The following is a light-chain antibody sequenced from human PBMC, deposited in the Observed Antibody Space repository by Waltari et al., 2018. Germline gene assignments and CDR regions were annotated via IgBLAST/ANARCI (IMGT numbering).Light chain of an antibody. CDR2: AAS. CDR3: QQLNSYPWT. Sequence: IQLTQSPSSLSASVGDRVTITCRASQGISSYLAWYQQKPGKAPKLLIYAASTLQSGVPSRFSGSGSGTDFTLTISSLQPEDFATYDGQQLNSYPWTFGQGTKVEIK. CDR1: QGISSY. J-gene: IGKJ1*01. V-gene: IGKV1-9*01.